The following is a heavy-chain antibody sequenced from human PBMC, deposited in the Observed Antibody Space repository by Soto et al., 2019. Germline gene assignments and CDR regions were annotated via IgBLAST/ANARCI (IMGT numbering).Heavy chain of an antibody. Sequence: VQLQDSGPGRVKPSETLSLACTVSGVSVSSFYWSWLRQPPGKGLEWIGYKSHSGSTNSNPSLTSRVAISLATSNNQFSLKLSAVPAADTAVYYCARVGAGYTTAFFDSWGQGTLVTVSS. V-gene: IGHV4-59*02. CDR3: ARVGAGYTTAFFDS. D-gene: IGHD5-12*01. CDR2: KSHSGST. CDR1: GVSVSSFY. J-gene: IGHJ4*02.